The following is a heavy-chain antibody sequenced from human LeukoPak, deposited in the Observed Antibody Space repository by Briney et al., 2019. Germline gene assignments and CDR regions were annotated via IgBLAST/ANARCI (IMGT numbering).Heavy chain of an antibody. CDR3: FSRLDIVVVPAAMPADY. J-gene: IGHJ4*02. V-gene: IGHV3-73*01. Sequence: GGSLKLSCAASGFSFSGSAMHWVRQASGKGLEWVGRIRGKTSSYATAYGASVEGRFTISRDDSKNTAYLQMNSLRTEGTAVYYCFSRLDIVVVPAAMPADYWGQGTLVTVSS. CDR1: GFSFSGSA. CDR2: IRGKTSSYAT. D-gene: IGHD2-2*01.